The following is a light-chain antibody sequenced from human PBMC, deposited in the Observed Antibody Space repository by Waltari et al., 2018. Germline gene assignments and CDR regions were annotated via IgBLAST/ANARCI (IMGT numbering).Light chain of an antibody. V-gene: IGKV4-1*01. J-gene: IGKJ2*01. Sequence: DIVMTQSPDSLGVSLGERATINCNSSQNLLYSSDNKNYLAWYQQNPGQPPKLLISWASTRESGVPDRFSGSGSGTDFTLTISSLQAEDVAVYYCQQYYSTMYTFGQGTKLEIK. CDR1: QNLLYSSDNKNY. CDR3: QQYYSTMYT. CDR2: WAS.